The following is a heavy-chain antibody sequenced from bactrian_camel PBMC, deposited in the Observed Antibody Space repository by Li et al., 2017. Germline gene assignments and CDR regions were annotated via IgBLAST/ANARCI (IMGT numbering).Heavy chain of an antibody. J-gene: IGHJ4*01. Sequence: HVQLVESGGGSVQAGGSLRLSCERSGFVYTGYCTSWFRQAPGKEREGVAVIDSASASKNYAASVKGRFTISQDNAKRTMYLRLNALKPEDRAMYYCVAATRPVGGNCPIFVSYNAWGQGTQVTVS. CDR2: IDSASASK. CDR1: GFVYTGYC. V-gene: IGHV3S1*01. D-gene: IGHD7*01. CDR3: VAATRPVGGNCPIFVSYNA.